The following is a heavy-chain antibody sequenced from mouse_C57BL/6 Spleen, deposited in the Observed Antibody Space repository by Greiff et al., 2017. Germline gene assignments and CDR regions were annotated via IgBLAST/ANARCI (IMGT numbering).Heavy chain of an antibody. CDR1: GFSFNTYA. J-gene: IGHJ2*01. CDR3: VRDGTSYFDY. D-gene: IGHD4-1*01. CDR2: IRSKSNNYAT. V-gene: IGHV10-1*01. Sequence: EVKLVESGGGLVQPKGSLKLSCAASGFSFNTYAMNWVRPAPGKGLEWVARIRSKSNNYATYYADSVKDRFTISRDDSESMLYLQMNNLKTEDTAMYYCVRDGTSYFDYWGQGTTLTVSS.